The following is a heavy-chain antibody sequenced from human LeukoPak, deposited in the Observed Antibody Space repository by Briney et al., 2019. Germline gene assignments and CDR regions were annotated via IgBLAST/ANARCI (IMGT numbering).Heavy chain of an antibody. CDR3: ARPPYVSGSYYGAFDI. J-gene: IGHJ3*02. D-gene: IGHD1-26*01. V-gene: IGHV4-34*01. CDR1: GGSISSYY. Sequence: PSETLSLTCTVSGGSISSYYWSWIRQPPGKGLEWIGEINHSGSTNYNPSLKSRVTISVDTSKNQFSLKLSSVTAADTAVYYCARPPYVSGSYYGAFDIWGQGTMVTVSS. CDR2: INHSGST.